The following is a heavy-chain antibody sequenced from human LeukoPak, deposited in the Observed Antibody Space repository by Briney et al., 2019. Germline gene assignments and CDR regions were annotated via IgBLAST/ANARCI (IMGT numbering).Heavy chain of an antibody. V-gene: IGHV3-53*01. CDR2: IYSGGST. CDR1: GFTVSSNY. D-gene: IGHD6-13*01. CDR3: ARGYSSSPTTIYFDY. J-gene: IGHJ4*02. Sequence: GALRLSCAASGFTVSSNYMSWVRQAPGKGLEWVSVIYSGGSTYYADSVKGHFTISRDNSKNTLYLQMNGLGAEDTAVYYCARGYSSSPTTIYFDYWGQGTLVTVSS.